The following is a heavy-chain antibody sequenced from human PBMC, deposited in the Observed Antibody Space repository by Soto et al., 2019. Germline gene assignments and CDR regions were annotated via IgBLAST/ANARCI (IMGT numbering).Heavy chain of an antibody. D-gene: IGHD5-18*01. V-gene: IGHV4-39*01. Sequence: SETLSLTCTVSGGSISSSSYYWGWIRQPPGKGLEWIGSIYYSGSTYYNPSLKSRVTISVDTSKNQFSLKLSSVTAADTAVYYCAIMYSYGNSDGMDVCGQRTTVTVSS. CDR3: AIMYSYGNSDGMDV. CDR2: IYYSGST. CDR1: GGSISSSSYY. J-gene: IGHJ6*01.